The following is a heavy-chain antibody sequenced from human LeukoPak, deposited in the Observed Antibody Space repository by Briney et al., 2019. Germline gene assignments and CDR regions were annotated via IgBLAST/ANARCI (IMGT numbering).Heavy chain of an antibody. J-gene: IGHJ4*02. D-gene: IGHD3-22*01. CDR3: ARGILISTRSDYFDY. CDR2: INHSGST. CDR1: GGSFSGYY. V-gene: IGHV4-34*01. Sequence: SETLSLTCAVYGGSFSGYYWSWLRQPPGKGLEWIGEINHSGSTNFNPSLKSRVTISVDTSKSQVSLKLNSVTAADTAVYYCARGILISTRSDYFDYWGQGTLVTVSS.